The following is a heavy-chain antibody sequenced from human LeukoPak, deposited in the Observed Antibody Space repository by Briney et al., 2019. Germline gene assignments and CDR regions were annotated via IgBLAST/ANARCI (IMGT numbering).Heavy chain of an antibody. J-gene: IGHJ5*02. CDR2: INPNSGGT. V-gene: IGHV1-2*02. D-gene: IGHD6-19*01. CDR3: ARDGYSSGWYPVWFDP. Sequence: ASVKVSCKASGYTFTGYYMHWVRQAPGQGLEWMGWINPNSGGTNYAQKFQGRVTMTRDTSISTAYMELSRLRSDDTAVYYCARDGYSSGWYPVWFDPWGQGTLVTVSS. CDR1: GYTFTGYY.